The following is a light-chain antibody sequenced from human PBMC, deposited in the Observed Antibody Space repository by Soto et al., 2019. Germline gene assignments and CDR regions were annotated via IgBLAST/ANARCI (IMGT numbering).Light chain of an antibody. V-gene: IGKV3-11*01. Sequence: EIVLTQSPATLSLSPWERATLSCRASQSVSSSYLAWYQQKPGQAPRLLIYDASNRATGIPARFSGSGSGTDFTLTISSLESEDFAIYYCQQRSNWPTFGQGTRLEI. CDR1: QSVSSSY. J-gene: IGKJ5*01. CDR3: QQRSNWPT. CDR2: DAS.